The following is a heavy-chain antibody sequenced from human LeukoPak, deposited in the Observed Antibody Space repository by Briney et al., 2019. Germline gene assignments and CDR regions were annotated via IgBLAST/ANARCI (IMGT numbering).Heavy chain of an antibody. Sequence: ASVKVSCKASGYTFTNYGITWVRQAPRQGLEWMGWISGYQGSTKYAQNFQGRVTMTIDTPTSTAYMDLRSLRSDDTAIYFCARSGLGTITAGLFNYWGQGTLVAVSS. J-gene: IGHJ4*02. D-gene: IGHD5-24*01. CDR3: ARSGLGTITAGLFNY. V-gene: IGHV1-18*01. CDR2: ISGYQGST. CDR1: GYTFTNYG.